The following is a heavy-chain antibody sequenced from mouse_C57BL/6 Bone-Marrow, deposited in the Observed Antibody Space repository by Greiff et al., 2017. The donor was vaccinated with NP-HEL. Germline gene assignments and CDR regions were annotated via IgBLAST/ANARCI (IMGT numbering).Heavy chain of an antibody. CDR2: IHPNSGST. D-gene: IGHD1-1*01. J-gene: IGHJ2*01. Sequence: QVQLQQPGAELVKPGASVKLSCKASGYTFTSYWMHWVKQRPGQGLEWIGMIHPNSGSTNYNEKFKSKATLTVDKSSSTAYMQLSSLTSEDSAVYYCANYGSSVLRGDYWGQGTTLTVSS. V-gene: IGHV1-64*01. CDR3: ANYGSSVLRGDY. CDR1: GYTFTSYW.